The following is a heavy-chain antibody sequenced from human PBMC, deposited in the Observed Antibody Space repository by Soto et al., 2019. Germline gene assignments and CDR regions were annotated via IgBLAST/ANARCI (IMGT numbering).Heavy chain of an antibody. D-gene: IGHD4-4*01. J-gene: IGHJ4*02. V-gene: IGHV4-30-4*01. CDR3: ARDGYSNYVGFDY. CDR1: GGSISSGDYY. CDR2: IYYSGST. Sequence: SETLSLTCTVSGGSISSGDYYWSWIRQPPGKGLEWIGYIYYSGSTYYNTSLKSRVTISVDTSKNQFSMKLSSVTAADTAVYYCARDGYSNYVGFDYWGQGTLVTVS.